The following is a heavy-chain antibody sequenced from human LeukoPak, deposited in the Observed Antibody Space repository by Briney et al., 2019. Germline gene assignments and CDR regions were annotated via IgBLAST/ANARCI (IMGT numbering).Heavy chain of an antibody. CDR1: GYSISSSNW. V-gene: IGHV4-28*03. CDR3: ARDREYSYGYYFDY. D-gene: IGHD5-18*01. J-gene: IGHJ4*02. CDR2: IYYSGST. Sequence: SETLSLTCAVSGYSISSSNWWGWIRQPPGKGLEWIGYIYYSGSTNYNPSLKSRVTISVDTSKNQFSLKLSSVTAADTAVYYCARDREYSYGYYFDYWGQGTLVTVSS.